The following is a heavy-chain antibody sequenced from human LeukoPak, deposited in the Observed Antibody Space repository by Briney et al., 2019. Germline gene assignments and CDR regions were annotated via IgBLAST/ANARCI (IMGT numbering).Heavy chain of an antibody. J-gene: IGHJ4*03. CDR1: GFTFSSSD. D-gene: IGHD2-15*01. V-gene: IGHV3-23*01. CDR2: ISNNGGYT. CDR3: AKQLGYCSDGSCYFPY. Sequence: PGGSLRLSYADSGFTFSSSDMSWVRQARGKGLEWMSAISNNGGYTYYADSVQGRFTISRDNSKSTLCLQMNSLRAEDTAVYYCAKQLGYCSDGSCYFPYWGQGTLVTVSS.